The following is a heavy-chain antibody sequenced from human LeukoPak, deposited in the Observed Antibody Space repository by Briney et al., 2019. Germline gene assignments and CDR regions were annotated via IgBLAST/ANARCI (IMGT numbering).Heavy chain of an antibody. CDR1: GGSISSGSYY. CDR2: IYTSGST. J-gene: IGHJ3*02. D-gene: IGHD3-22*01. CDR3: ARDYYDSSGYYYHAFDI. V-gene: IGHV4-61*02. Sequence: SETLSLTCTVSGGSISSGSYYWGWIRQPAGKGLEWIGRIYTSGSTNYNPSLKSRVTISVDTSKNQFSLKLSSVTAADTAVYYCARDYYDSSGYYYHAFDIWGQGTMVTVSS.